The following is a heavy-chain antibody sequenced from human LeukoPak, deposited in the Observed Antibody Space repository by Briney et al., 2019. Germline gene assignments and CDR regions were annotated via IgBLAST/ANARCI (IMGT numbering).Heavy chain of an antibody. CDR1: GFTFSSYS. D-gene: IGHD3-10*01. Sequence: KPGGSLRLSCAASGFTFSSYSMNWVRQAPGKGLEWVSSISSSSSYIYYADSVKGRFTISGDNAKNSLYLQMNSLRAEDTAVYYCARGGPYYGSGSYYSPGYWGQGTLVTVSS. V-gene: IGHV3-21*01. J-gene: IGHJ4*02. CDR3: ARGGPYYGSGSYYSPGY. CDR2: ISSSSSYI.